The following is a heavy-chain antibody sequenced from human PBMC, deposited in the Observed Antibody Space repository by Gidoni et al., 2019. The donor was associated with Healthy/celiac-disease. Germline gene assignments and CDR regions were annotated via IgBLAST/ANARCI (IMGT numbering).Heavy chain of an antibody. CDR2: ISYDGSNK. D-gene: IGHD6-13*01. V-gene: IGHV3-30-3*01. Sequence: QVQLVESGGGVVQPGRSLRLSCAASGFTFSSYAMHWVRQAPGKGLEWVAVISYDGSNKYYADSVKGRFTISRDNSKNTLYLQMNSLRAEDTAVYYCARDMSSSDGNYYYYGMDVWGQGTTVTVSS. J-gene: IGHJ6*02. CDR3: ARDMSSSDGNYYYYGMDV. CDR1: GFTFSSYA.